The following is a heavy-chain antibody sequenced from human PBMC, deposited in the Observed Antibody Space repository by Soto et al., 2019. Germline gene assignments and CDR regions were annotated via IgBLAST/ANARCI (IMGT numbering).Heavy chain of an antibody. Sequence: GESLKISCKGSGYSFAGYWITWVRQKPGKGLERMGRIDPSDSQTYYSPSFRGHVTISVTKSITTVFLQWSSLRASDTAMYYCARQIYDSDTGPNFQYYLDSWGQGPPVAVSS. CDR3: ARQIYDSDTGPNFQYYLDS. J-gene: IGHJ4*02. D-gene: IGHD5-12*01. CDR1: GYSFAGYW. V-gene: IGHV5-10-1*01. CDR2: IDPSDSQT.